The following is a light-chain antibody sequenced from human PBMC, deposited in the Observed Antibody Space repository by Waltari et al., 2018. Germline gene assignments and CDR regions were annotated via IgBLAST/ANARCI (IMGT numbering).Light chain of an antibody. Sequence: EIVLTQSPATLSLPPGEGATLSCRASQSVDYYLAWYQQKPGQAPRLLIHEASSRATGVPARFSGSGSGTDFSLTISSLEPEDFAVYYCQQRMSWPITFGQGTRLEIK. CDR1: QSVDYY. V-gene: IGKV3-11*01. CDR2: EAS. J-gene: IGKJ5*01. CDR3: QQRMSWPIT.